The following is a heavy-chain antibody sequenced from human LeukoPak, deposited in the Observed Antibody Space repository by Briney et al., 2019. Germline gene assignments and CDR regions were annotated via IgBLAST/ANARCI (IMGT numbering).Heavy chain of an antibody. J-gene: IGHJ4*02. CDR1: GFTFSNAW. CDR3: TTAVGGTEDFDY. V-gene: IGHV3-15*01. D-gene: IGHD1-26*01. Sequence: KSGGSLRLSCAASGFTFSNAWMNWVRQPPGKGLEWFGRVKSKTDGGTTDYAAPVKGRFTISRDDSKNTLYLQMNSLKTEDTAVYYCTTAVGGTEDFDYWGQGTLVTVSS. CDR2: VKSKTDGGTT.